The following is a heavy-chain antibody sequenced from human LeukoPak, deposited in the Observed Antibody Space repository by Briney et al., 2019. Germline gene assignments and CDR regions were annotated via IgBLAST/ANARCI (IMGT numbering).Heavy chain of an antibody. CDR2: TYYRSKWYN. CDR3: AGDLMGAFGGVIVYYYYGMDV. J-gene: IGHJ6*02. CDR1: GDSVSSNSAA. V-gene: IGHV6-1*01. Sequence: SQTLSLTCAISGDSVSSNSAAWNWIRQSPSRGLEWLGRTYYRSKWYNDYAVSVKSRITINPDTSKNQFSLQLNSVTPEDTAVYYCAGDLMGAFGGVIVYYYYGMDVWGQGTTVTVSS. D-gene: IGHD3-16*02.